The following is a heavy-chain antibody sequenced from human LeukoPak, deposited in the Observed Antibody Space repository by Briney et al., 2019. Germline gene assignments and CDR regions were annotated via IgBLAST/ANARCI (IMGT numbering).Heavy chain of an antibody. CDR3: ARSLAGYYLRPLDQ. CDR2: INPKSGAT. V-gene: IGHV1-2*02. D-gene: IGHD3-9*01. Sequence: ASVKVSCKAFRYTFTGYYIHWVRQAPGQGLEWMGWINPKSGATNYAQNFQGTVTMTRDTSISTAYMELSSLRRDDTAVYYCARSLAGYYLRPLDQWGQGTLVTVSS. CDR1: RYTFTGYY. J-gene: IGHJ4*02.